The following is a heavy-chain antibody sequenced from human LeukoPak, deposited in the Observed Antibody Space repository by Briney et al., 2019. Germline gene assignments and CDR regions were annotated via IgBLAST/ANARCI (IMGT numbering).Heavy chain of an antibody. J-gene: IGHJ4*02. D-gene: IGHD5-18*01. CDR1: GFIVSSNY. CDR2: IYSGGST. Sequence: GGSLRLSCAASGFIVSSNYMSWVRQAPGKGLEWVSVIYSGGSTYYADSVKGRFTISRDNSKNTLYLQMNSLRAEDTAVYYCAREGYSYGSPYFDYWGQGTLVTVSS. CDR3: AREGYSYGSPYFDY. V-gene: IGHV3-53*01.